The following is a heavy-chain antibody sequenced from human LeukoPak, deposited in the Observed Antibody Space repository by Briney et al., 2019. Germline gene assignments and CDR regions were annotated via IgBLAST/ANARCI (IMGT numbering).Heavy chain of an antibody. CDR2: IKSKTDGGTT. V-gene: IGHV3-15*01. CDR3: TTQELLWFGELFG. CDR1: GFTFSNAG. Sequence: GGSLRLSCAASGFTFSNAGMSWVRQAPGGGVEWVGRIKSKTDGGTTDYAAPVKGRFTISRDDSKNTLYLQMNSLKTEDTAVYYCTTQELLWFGELFGWGQGTLVTVSS. D-gene: IGHD3-10*01. J-gene: IGHJ4*02.